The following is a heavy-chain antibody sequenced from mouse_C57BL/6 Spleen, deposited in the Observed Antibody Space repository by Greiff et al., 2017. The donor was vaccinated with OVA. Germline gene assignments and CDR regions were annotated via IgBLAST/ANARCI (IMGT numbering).Heavy chain of an antibody. Sequence: EVQLVESGPGLVKPSQSLSLTCSVTGYSITSGYYWNWIRQFPGNKLEWMGYISYDGSNNYNPSLKNRISITRDTSKNQFFLKLNSVTTEDTATYYCARDTTVVAPYYAMDYWGQGTSVTVSS. D-gene: IGHD1-1*01. CDR3: ARDTTVVAPYYAMDY. J-gene: IGHJ4*01. CDR2: ISYDGSN. CDR1: GYSITSGYY. V-gene: IGHV3-6*01.